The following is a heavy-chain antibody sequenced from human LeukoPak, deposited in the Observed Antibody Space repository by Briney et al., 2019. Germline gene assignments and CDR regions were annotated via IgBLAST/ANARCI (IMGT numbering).Heavy chain of an antibody. CDR2: INHRGGT. CDR3: ARGGAQFPFDY. Sequence: SETLSLTCAVYGGSFSGYYWSWIRQPPGKGLEWIGEINHRGGTNYNPSLKSRVTISADTSNNQFSLKLSSVTAADTAVYYCARGGAQFPFDYWGQGTLVTVSS. D-gene: IGHD3-16*01. J-gene: IGHJ4*02. CDR1: GGSFSGYY. V-gene: IGHV4-34*01.